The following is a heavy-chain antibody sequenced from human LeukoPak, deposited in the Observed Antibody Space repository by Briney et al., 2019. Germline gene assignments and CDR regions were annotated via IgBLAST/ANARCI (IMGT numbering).Heavy chain of an antibody. CDR2: FDPEDGET. V-gene: IGHV1-24*01. D-gene: IGHD3-10*01. CDR3: ARGSSGILDY. CDR1: GYTLTELS. Sequence: GASVKVSCKVSGYTLTELSMHWVRQAPGKGLEWMGGFDPEDGETIYARKFQGRVTITADKSTSTAYMELSSLRSEDTAVYYCARGSSGILDYWGQGTLVTVSS. J-gene: IGHJ4*02.